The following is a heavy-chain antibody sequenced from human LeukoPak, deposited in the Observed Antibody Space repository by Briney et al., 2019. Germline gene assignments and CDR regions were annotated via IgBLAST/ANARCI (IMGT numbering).Heavy chain of an antibody. CDR2: IYYSGST. V-gene: IGHV4-59*01. CDR1: GGSISSYY. J-gene: IGHJ4*02. CDR3: ARDVWGREGLDY. Sequence: SETLSLTCTVSGGSISSYYWSWIRQPPGKGLEWIGYIYYSGSTNYNPSLKSRVTISVDTSKNQFSLKLSSVTAADTAVYYCARDVWGREGLDYWGQGTLVTVSS. D-gene: IGHD2-8*01.